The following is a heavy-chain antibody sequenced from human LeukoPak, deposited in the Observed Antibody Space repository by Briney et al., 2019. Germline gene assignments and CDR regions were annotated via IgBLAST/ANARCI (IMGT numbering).Heavy chain of an antibody. CDR3: ARDYEAGCTSTTCYDRFDY. V-gene: IGHV3-7*01. CDR1: GFPLRSYW. D-gene: IGHD2-2*01. CDR2: IKQDGSEK. Sequence: GGSLRLSCAASGFPLRSYWMSWVRQAPGKGLEWVANIKQDGSEKHYVDSVKGRFTISRDNAKNTLYLQMNSLRAEDTAVYYCARDYEAGCTSTTCYDRFDYWGQGTLVTVSS. J-gene: IGHJ4*02.